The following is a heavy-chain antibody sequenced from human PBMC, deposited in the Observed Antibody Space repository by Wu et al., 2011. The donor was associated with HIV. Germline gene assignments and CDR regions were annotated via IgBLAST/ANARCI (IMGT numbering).Heavy chain of an antibody. CDR3: ARVSYDILTGVDDD. V-gene: IGHV1-2*02. CDR1: GGTLSTYV. J-gene: IGHJ4*02. Sequence: QVQLVQSGAEVKKPGSSVKVSCKTSGGTLSTYVINWVRQAPGQGLEWMGWINPNSGGTNYAQKFQGRVTMTRDTSISTAYMELSRLRSDDTAVYYCARVSYDILTGVDDDWGQGTLVTVSS. D-gene: IGHD3-9*01. CDR2: INPNSGGT.